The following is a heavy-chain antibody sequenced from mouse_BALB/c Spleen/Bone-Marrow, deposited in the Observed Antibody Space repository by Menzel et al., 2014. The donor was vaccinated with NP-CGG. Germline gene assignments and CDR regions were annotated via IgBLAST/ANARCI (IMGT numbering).Heavy chain of an antibody. Sequence: EVQLQQSGTVLARPGAAVKMSCKASGYTFSNYWMHWVKQRPGQGLEWIGTIYPGNSDTTYNQKFQGKAKLTAVTSTSTAYMELSSLTNEDSAAYYCTTLARNNFDYWGQGTTLTVSS. D-gene: IGHD3-1*01. J-gene: IGHJ2*01. CDR1: GYTFSNYW. CDR3: TTLARNNFDY. V-gene: IGHV1-5*01. CDR2: IYPGNSDT.